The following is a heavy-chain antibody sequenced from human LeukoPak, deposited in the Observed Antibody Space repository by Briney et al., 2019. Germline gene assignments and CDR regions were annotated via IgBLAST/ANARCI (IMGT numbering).Heavy chain of an antibody. CDR3: ARMSIAVAGLLDY. CDR2: INPNRGDT. CDR1: GYTFTDYY. V-gene: IGHV1-2*06. D-gene: IGHD6-19*01. J-gene: IGHJ4*02. Sequence: ASVKVSCKASGYTFTDYYFHWVSQAPGQGLEWMGRINPNRGDTIYTQKFQGRVTMTRDTSISTSYMELSRLRSDDTAVYYCARMSIAVAGLLDYWGQGTLLTVSS.